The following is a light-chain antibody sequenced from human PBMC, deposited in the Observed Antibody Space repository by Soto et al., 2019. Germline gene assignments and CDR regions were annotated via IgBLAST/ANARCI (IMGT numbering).Light chain of an antibody. Sequence: EIMMTQSPGTLSVSPGEGATLSCTASQSVNLNLSWYQQKPGQPPRLLLYGSSTRATGITVRFRGSGSGTEFTLPISSLQSEDYAVYYCHQYNSWPRGTFGPGTKVEIK. CDR2: GSS. V-gene: IGKV3-15*01. J-gene: IGKJ3*01. CDR1: QSVNLN. CDR3: HQYNSWPRGT.